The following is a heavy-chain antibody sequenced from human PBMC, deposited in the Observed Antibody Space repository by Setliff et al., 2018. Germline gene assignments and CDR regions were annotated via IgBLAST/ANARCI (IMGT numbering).Heavy chain of an antibody. D-gene: IGHD2-8*01. CDR1: GYTFINFG. CDR2: ISPYTGNT. CDR3: SRLVRFCTRTTCQRLSGDDF. J-gene: IGHJ4*02. V-gene: IGHV1-18*01. Sequence: ASVKVSCKASGYTFINFGISWVRQAPGQGLEWVGWISPYTGNTYFAPRLQDRVTLTADTSTNTAYMELRSLISDDTAVYYCSRLVRFCTRTTCQRLSGDDFWGQGTLVTVSS.